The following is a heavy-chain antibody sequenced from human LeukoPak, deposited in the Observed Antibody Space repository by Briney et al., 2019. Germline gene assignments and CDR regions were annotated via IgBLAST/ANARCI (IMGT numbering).Heavy chain of an antibody. J-gene: IGHJ4*02. CDR3: ARVDYDSRTHDY. CDR1: GGTFSSYA. D-gene: IGHD3-22*01. CDR2: IIPIFGTA. Sequence: SVKVSCKASGGTFSSYAISWVRQAPGQGLEWMGGIIPIFGTANYAQKFQGRVTITADESTSTAYMELSSLRSEDTAVYYCARVDYDSRTHDYWGQGTLVTVSS. V-gene: IGHV1-69*01.